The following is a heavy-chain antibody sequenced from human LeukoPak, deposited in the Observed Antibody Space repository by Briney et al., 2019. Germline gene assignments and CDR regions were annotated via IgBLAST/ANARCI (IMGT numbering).Heavy chain of an antibody. D-gene: IGHD3-3*01. Sequence: GGSLRLSCAASGFTFSSYAMSWVRQAPGKGLEWVSAISGSGGSTYYADSVKGRFTISRDNSKNTLYLQINSLRAEDTAVYYCAKGPKYDFWSGTRDYYFDYWGQGTLVTVPS. CDR2: ISGSGGST. J-gene: IGHJ4*02. CDR1: GFTFSSYA. V-gene: IGHV3-23*01. CDR3: AKGPKYDFWSGTRDYYFDY.